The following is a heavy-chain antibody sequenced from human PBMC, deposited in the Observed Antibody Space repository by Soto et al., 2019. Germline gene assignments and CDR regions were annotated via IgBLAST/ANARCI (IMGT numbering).Heavy chain of an antibody. D-gene: IGHD5-18*01. V-gene: IGHV1-2*02. J-gene: IGHJ4*02. CDR3: ARDPTGYSYGSFDY. CDR2: INPNSGGT. CDR1: GYTFTGYY. Sequence: QVQLVQSGAEVKKPGASVKVSCKASGYTFTGYYMHWVRQGPGQGLEWMGWINPNSGGTNYAQKFQGRVTITRDTSISTAYIELSRLRSDDTPVYYCARDPTGYSYGSFDYWGQGTLVTVSS.